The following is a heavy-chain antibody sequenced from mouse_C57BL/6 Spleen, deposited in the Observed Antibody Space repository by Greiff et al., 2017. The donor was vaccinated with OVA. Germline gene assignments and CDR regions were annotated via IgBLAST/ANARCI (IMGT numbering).Heavy chain of an antibody. CDR3: ARGDSNGYFDV. CDR2: INPYNGGT. CDR1: GYTFTDYY. D-gene: IGHD2-5*01. J-gene: IGHJ1*03. Sequence: VQLQQSGPVLVKPGASVKMSCKASGYTFTDYYMNWVKQSHGKSLEWIGVINPYNGGTSYNQKFKGKATLTVDKSSSTAYMELNSLTSEDSAVYYCARGDSNGYFDVWGTGTTVTVSS. V-gene: IGHV1-19*01.